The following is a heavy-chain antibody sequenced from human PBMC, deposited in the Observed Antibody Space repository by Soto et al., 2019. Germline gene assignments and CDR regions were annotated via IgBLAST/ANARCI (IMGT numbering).Heavy chain of an antibody. D-gene: IGHD6-13*01. CDR3: ARVCGDSSSWSHDAFDI. J-gene: IGHJ3*02. CDR2: IIPIFGTA. Sequence: GASVKVSCKASGGTFSSYAISWVRQAPGQGLEWMGGIIPIFGTANYAQKFQGRVTMTRDTSTSTVYMELSSLRSEDTAVYYCARVCGDSSSWSHDAFDIWGQGTMVTVSS. V-gene: IGHV1-69*05. CDR1: GGTFSSYA.